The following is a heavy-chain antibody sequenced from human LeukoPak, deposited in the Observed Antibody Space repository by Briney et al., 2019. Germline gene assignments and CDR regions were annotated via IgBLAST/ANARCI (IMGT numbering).Heavy chain of an antibody. Sequence: SETLSLTCAVYGGSFSGYYWSWIRQPPGKGLEWIGEINHSGSTNYNPPLKSRVTISVDTSKNQFSLKLSSVTAADTAVYYCARGTMPQAFDIWGQGTMVTVSS. CDR2: INHSGST. V-gene: IGHV4-34*01. D-gene: IGHD2-2*01. CDR3: ARGTMPQAFDI. J-gene: IGHJ3*02. CDR1: GGSFSGYY.